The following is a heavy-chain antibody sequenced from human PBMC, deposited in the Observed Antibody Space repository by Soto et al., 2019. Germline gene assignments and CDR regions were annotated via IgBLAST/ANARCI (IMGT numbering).Heavy chain of an antibody. CDR1: GYIFTDYT. D-gene: IGHD5-12*01. J-gene: IGHJ4*02. Sequence: ASVKVSCKASGYIFTDYTMRWVRQAPGQRLEWMGWINAGIGNTKYSQTFQGRVTITRDTSASTVYMGLSGLTSEDTAVYYCAREGGGYDLRFDYWGQGTPVTVSS. V-gene: IGHV1-3*01. CDR3: AREGGGYDLRFDY. CDR2: INAGIGNT.